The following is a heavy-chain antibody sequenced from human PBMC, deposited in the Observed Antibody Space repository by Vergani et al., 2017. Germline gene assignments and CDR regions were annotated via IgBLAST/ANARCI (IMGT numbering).Heavy chain of an antibody. CDR1: GFTFSSYG. CDR3: ARGRGNWREPLDY. J-gene: IGHJ4*02. V-gene: IGHV3-33*01. CDR2: IWYDGSNK. Sequence: QVQLVESGGGVVQPGRSLRLSCAASGFTFSSYGMHWVRQAPGKGLEWVAVIWYDGSNKYYADSVKGRFTISRDNSKNTLYLQMNSLRAEDTDVYYCARGRGNWREPLDYWGQGTLVTVSS. D-gene: IGHD1-1*01.